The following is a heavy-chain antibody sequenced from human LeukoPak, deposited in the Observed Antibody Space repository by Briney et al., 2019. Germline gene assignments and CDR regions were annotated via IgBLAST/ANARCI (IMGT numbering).Heavy chain of an antibody. J-gene: IGHJ4*02. CDR3: AKAWSYCSSTSCSAPGY. V-gene: IGHV3-30*02. CDR1: GFTFNNYG. CDR2: IWYDGSNK. D-gene: IGHD2-2*01. Sequence: PGGSLRLSCAASGFTFNNYGMHWVRQAPGKGLEWVAFIWYDGSNKYYADSVKGRFTISRDNSKNTLYLQMSSLRAEDTAVYYCAKAWSYCSSTSCSAPGYWGQGTLVTVSP.